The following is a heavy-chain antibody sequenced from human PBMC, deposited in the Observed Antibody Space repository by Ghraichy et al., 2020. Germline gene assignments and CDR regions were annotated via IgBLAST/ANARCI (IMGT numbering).Heavy chain of an antibody. CDR3: ARHTQAAPDSHFDY. J-gene: IGHJ4*02. Sequence: SETLSLTCTVSGGSISSTSYYWGWIRQPPGKGLEWIGSIYYSGSTYYNPSLKSRVTMSVDTSKNQFSLKLGSVTAADTAVYYCARHTQAAPDSHFDYWGQGTLVTVSS. CDR2: IYYSGST. V-gene: IGHV4-39*01. CDR1: GGSISSTSYY. D-gene: IGHD6-13*01.